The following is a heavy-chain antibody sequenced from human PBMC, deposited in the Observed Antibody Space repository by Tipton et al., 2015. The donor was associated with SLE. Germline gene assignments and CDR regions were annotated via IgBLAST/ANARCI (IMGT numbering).Heavy chain of an antibody. V-gene: IGHV3-11*01. Sequence: SLRLSCAASGFTFSDYYMTWIRQAPGKGLEWVSYISSTGSTTYYADSVKGRFTISRDNAKNSLYLHMNSLRGEDTAVYYCARDPGSYDFWSRAYMDVWGKGTTVTVSS. CDR1: GFTFSDYY. D-gene: IGHD3-3*01. CDR3: ARDPGSYDFWSRAYMDV. J-gene: IGHJ6*03. CDR2: ISSTGSTT.